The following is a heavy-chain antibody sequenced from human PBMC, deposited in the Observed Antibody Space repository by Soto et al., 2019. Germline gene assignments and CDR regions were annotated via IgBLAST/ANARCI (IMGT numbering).Heavy chain of an antibody. CDR1: GSTFSSDV. D-gene: IGHD1-26*01. V-gene: IGHV3-23*01. CDR2: ISGGTT. Sequence: EVQLLESGGGLVQPGRSLRLSCVASGSTFSSDVMSWVRQAPGKGLEWVSGISGGTTYYADSVKGRFTISRDNFKNTLFLQMNSLRAEDTAVSQCATRGRGTSGSSHFYGTDVWGQGTTVTVSS. CDR3: ATRGRGTSGSSHFYGTDV. J-gene: IGHJ6*02.